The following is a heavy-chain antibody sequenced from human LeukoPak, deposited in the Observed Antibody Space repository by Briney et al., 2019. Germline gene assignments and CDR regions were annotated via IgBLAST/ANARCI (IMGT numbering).Heavy chain of an antibody. CDR2: ISGSGGST. CDR3: TKGSNYDYYYYGMDV. D-gene: IGHD4-4*01. J-gene: IGHJ6*02. CDR1: GFTFSSYA. Sequence: GGPLRLSCAASGFTFSSYAMSWVRQAPGKGLEWVSAISGSGGSTYYADSVKGRFTISRDNSKNTLYLQMNSLRAEDTAVYYCTKGSNYDYYYYGMDVWGQGTTVTVSS. V-gene: IGHV3-23*01.